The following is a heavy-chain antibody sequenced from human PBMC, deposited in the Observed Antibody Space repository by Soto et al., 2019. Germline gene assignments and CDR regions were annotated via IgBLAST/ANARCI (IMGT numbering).Heavy chain of an antibody. Sequence: GGSLRLSCAASGFIFDDSAMHWVRQAPGKGLQWVSSIGWSSGHIAYADSVRGRFTTSRDNAKNSLYLHMDNLRPDDTAFYYCAKDRVAGRPYDHIDYWGRGTLVTVSS. CDR1: GFIFDDSA. V-gene: IGHV3-9*01. CDR3: AKDRVAGRPYDHIDY. CDR2: IGWSSGHI. J-gene: IGHJ4*02. D-gene: IGHD6-6*01.